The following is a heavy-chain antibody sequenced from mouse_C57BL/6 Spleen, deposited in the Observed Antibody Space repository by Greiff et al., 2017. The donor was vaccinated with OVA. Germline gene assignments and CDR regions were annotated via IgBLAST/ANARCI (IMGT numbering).Heavy chain of an antibody. CDR2: INPNNGGT. CDR3: VRPSFDY. V-gene: IGHV1-26*01. D-gene: IGHD1-2*01. CDR1: GYTFTDYY. Sequence: VQLQQSGPELVKPGASVKISCKASGYTFTDYYMNWVKQSHGKSLEWIGDINPNNGGTSYNQKFKGKATLTVDKSSSTAYMELRSLTSEDSAVYYCVRPSFDYWGQGTTLTVSS. J-gene: IGHJ2*01.